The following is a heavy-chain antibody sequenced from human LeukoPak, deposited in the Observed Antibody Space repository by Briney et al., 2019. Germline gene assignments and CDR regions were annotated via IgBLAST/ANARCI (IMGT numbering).Heavy chain of an antibody. CDR2: IYTSGST. J-gene: IGHJ5*02. V-gene: IGHV4-4*07. D-gene: IGHD3-9*01. Sequence: SETLSLTCTVSGGSISIYYWSWIRQPAGKGLEWIGRIYTSGSTNYNPSLKSRVTMSVDTSKNQFSLKLSSVTAADTAVYYCASGPHYDILTGWDNWFDPWGQGTLVTVSS. CDR1: GGSISIYY. CDR3: ASGPHYDILTGWDNWFDP.